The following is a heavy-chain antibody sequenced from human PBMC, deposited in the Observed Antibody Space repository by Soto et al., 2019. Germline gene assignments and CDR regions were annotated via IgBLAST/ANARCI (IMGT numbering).Heavy chain of an antibody. Sequence: KPSETLSLTCTVSGGSISSSSYCWGGIRQPPGKGLEWIGSIYYSGSTYYNPSLKSRVTISVDTSKNQFSLKLSSVTAADTAVYYCARRGWGYCSSTSCPGGFDPWGQGTLVTVSS. V-gene: IGHV4-39*01. CDR1: GGSISSSSYC. CDR2: IYYSGST. D-gene: IGHD2-2*01. J-gene: IGHJ5*02. CDR3: ARRGWGYCSSTSCPGGFDP.